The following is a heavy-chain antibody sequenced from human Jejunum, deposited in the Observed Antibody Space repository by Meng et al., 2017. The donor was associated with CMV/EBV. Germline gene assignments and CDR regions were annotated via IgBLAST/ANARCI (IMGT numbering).Heavy chain of an antibody. D-gene: IGHD6-19*01. Sequence: QVQVVQSGFELKKPGDLVKVSCPAGGYTFTSSYMNWVRHAPGQGLEWMGWININTGNPTYAQGFTGRFVFSLDTSVSTAYLQIDSLKADDTAVYYCARGNGWRFDYWGQGTLVTVSS. J-gene: IGHJ4*02. CDR2: ININTGNP. CDR3: ARGNGWRFDY. CDR1: GYTFTSSY. V-gene: IGHV7-4-1*01.